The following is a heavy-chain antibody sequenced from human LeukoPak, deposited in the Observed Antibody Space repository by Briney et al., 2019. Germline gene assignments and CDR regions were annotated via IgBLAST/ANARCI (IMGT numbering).Heavy chain of an antibody. D-gene: IGHD3-22*01. J-gene: IGHJ4*02. V-gene: IGHV1-69*02. CDR3: ASAPYYDSRGYYSPLDY. Sequence: GSSVKVSCKASGGTFSSYTISWVRQAPGQGREWMGRIIPILGIANYAQKFQGRVTITADKSTSTAYMELSSLRSEDTAVYYCASAPYYDSRGYYSPLDYWGQGTLVTVSS. CDR2: IIPILGIA. CDR1: GGTFSSYT.